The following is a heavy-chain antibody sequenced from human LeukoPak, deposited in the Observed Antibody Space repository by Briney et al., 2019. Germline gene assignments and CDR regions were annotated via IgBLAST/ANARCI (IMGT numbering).Heavy chain of an antibody. Sequence: GGSLRLSCAASGFTFSSYAMSWVRQAPGKGLEWVSAISGSGGSTYYADSVKGRFTISRDNSKNTLYLQMNSLRAEDTAVYYCAKEQGKMLYCSSTSCPPSRAFDIWGQGTMVTVSS. CDR3: AKEQGKMLYCSSTSCPPSRAFDI. CDR1: GFTFSSYA. CDR2: ISGSGGST. V-gene: IGHV3-23*01. D-gene: IGHD2-2*01. J-gene: IGHJ3*02.